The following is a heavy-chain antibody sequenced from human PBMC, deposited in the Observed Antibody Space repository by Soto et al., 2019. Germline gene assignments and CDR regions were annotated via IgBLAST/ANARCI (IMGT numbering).Heavy chain of an antibody. J-gene: IGHJ4*02. V-gene: IGHV3-23*01. Sequence: EVQLLESGGGLVQPGGSLRLSCAASGFTFSNYDMSWVRQAPGKGLEWVSGVSSGGSSAYYADSVKGRFTISRDNPKKTLFLQMSSLRDDDTAVYYCGRRDCGSGPYCEFRVRAFAYWGQGNLVTVTS. D-gene: IGHD2-21*01. CDR3: GRRDCGSGPYCEFRVRAFAY. CDR1: GFTFSNYD. CDR2: VSSGGSSA.